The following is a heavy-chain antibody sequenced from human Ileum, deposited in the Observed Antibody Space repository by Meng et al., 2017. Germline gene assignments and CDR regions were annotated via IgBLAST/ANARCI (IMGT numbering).Heavy chain of an antibody. Sequence: VQLQESGPGLVKPSETLSLTCTVSGGSFLSTSNYWDWVRQSPGTRLEWIGSIYYSGATYYNPSLKSRVTMSVDTSKNQFSLRLSSVTAADTAVYFCARRVHDGRHYHYFDYWGQGALVTVSS. CDR1: GGSFLSTSNY. D-gene: IGHD3-16*01. CDR2: IYYSGAT. V-gene: IGHV4-39*01. CDR3: ARRVHDGRHYHYFDY. J-gene: IGHJ4*02.